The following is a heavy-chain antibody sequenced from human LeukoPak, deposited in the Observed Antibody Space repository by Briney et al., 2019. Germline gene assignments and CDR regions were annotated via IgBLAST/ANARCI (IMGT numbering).Heavy chain of an antibody. CDR3: AKFPDVFSGDYPDY. V-gene: IGHV3-21*01. D-gene: IGHD2-21*01. J-gene: IGHJ4*02. Sequence: KPGGSLRLSCAASGFTFSSYSMNWVRQAPGKGLEWVSSISSSSSYIYYADSVKGRFTISRDNAKNSLYLQMNSLRAEDTAVYYCAKFPDVFSGDYPDYWGQGTLVTVSS. CDR1: GFTFSSYS. CDR2: ISSSSSYI.